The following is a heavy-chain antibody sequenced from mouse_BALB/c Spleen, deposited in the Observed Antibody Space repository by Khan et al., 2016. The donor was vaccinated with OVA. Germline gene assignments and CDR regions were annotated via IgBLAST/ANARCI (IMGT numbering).Heavy chain of an antibody. CDR3: AREWGDWFAY. CDR2: INPGSGNS. CDR1: GYTFTDYY. Sequence: QIQLVQSGAELARPGASVKLSCKASGYTFTDYYIDWVKQRTGQGLEWIGEINPGSGNSYYNEKFKGKATLTADKSSNTAFVQLSSLTSDDSAVYFCAREWGDWFAYWGQGTLVTVSA. J-gene: IGHJ3*01. V-gene: IGHV1-77*01.